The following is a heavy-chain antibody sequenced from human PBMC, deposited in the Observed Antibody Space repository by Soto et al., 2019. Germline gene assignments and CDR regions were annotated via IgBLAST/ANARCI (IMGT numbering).Heavy chain of an antibody. J-gene: IGHJ4*02. CDR1: GGSISSGGYY. D-gene: IGHD2-2*01. CDR2: IHYSGST. Sequence: PSETLSLTCTVSGGSISSGGYYWSWIRQRPGKGLEWIGDIHYSGSTFYNPSLKSRVTISVDTSENQFSLKLSSITAADTAVYYCARGEVLPAASLDYWGQGTLVTVS. CDR3: ARGEVLPAASLDY. V-gene: IGHV4-31*03.